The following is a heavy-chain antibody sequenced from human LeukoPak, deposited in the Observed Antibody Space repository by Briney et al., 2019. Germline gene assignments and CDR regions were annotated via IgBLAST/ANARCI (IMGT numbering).Heavy chain of an antibody. Sequence: GGSLRLSCAASGFTFDDYGMSWVRQAPGKGLEWVSGINWNGGSTGYADSVKGRFTISRDNSKNTLYLQVNSLRAEDTAMYYCARDLEIGSSSYYFDHWGQGTLVTVSS. CDR1: GFTFDDYG. D-gene: IGHD1-1*01. CDR3: ARDLEIGSSSYYFDH. CDR2: INWNGGST. J-gene: IGHJ4*02. V-gene: IGHV3-20*04.